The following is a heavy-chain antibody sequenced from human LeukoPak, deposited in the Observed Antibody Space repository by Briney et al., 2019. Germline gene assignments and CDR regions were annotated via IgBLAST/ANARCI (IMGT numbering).Heavy chain of an antibody. J-gene: IGHJ4*02. CDR1: GYPISSGYY. V-gene: IGHV4-38-2*02. CDR3: ARRSGYYFIDY. D-gene: IGHD3-22*01. CDR2: IYHSGST. Sequence: SETLSLTCTVSGYPISSGYYWGWIRQPPGKGLEWIGSIYHSGSTYYNPSLKSRVIISVDTSKNQFSLKLSSVTAADTAVYYCARRSGYYFIDYWGQGTLVTVSS.